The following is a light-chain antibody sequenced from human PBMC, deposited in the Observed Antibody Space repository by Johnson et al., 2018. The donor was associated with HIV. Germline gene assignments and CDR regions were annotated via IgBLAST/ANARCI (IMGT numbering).Light chain of an antibody. J-gene: IGLJ1*01. CDR3: GTWDSRLSVYV. Sequence: QSVLTQPPSVSAAPGQKVTISCSGSSSTIGNNFVSWYQVLPGTAPKLLIYKDNERPSGIPDRFSGSKSGPLATLDITGLQTGDEADYYCGTWDSRLSVYVFGTGTKVTVL. V-gene: IGLV1-51*02. CDR1: SSTIGNNF. CDR2: KDN.